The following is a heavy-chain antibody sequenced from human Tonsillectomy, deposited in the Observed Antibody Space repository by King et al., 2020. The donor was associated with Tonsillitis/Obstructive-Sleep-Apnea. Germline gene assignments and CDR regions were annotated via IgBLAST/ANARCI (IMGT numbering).Heavy chain of an antibody. J-gene: IGHJ4*02. CDR3: ASSYYYSSILL. CDR1: GFTFSSYA. D-gene: IGHD6-13*01. Sequence: QLVQSGGGVVQPGRSLRLSCAASGFTFSSYAMHWVRQAPGKGLEWVAVISYDGSNKYYADSVKGRFTISRDNSKNTLYLQMNSLRAEDTAVYYCASSYYYSSILLWGQGTLVTVSS. CDR2: ISYDGSNK. V-gene: IGHV3-30*04.